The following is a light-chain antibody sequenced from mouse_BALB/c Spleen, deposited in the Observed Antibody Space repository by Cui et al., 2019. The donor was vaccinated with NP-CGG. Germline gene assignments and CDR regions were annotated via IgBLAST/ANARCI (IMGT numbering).Light chain of an antibody. Sequence: QAGVTQESALTTSPGETVTLTCRSSTGAVTTNNYANWVQEKPDHLFTGLIGGINNRAPGVPARFSGSLIGDKAALTITGAQTEDEAIYFCALWYSNHWVFGGGTKLTVL. V-gene: IGLV1*01. CDR1: TGAVTTNNY. J-gene: IGLJ1*01. CDR2: GIN. CDR3: ALWYSNHWV.